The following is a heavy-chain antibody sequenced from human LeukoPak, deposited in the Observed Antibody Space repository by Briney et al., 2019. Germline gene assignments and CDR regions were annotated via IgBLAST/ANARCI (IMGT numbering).Heavy chain of an antibody. CDR2: IYYSGST. V-gene: IGHV4-59*01. J-gene: IGHJ3*02. Sequence: SETLSLTCTVSGGSISSYYWSWIRQPPGKGLEWIGYIYYSGSTNYNPSLKSRVTISVDTSKNQFSLKLSSVTAADTAVYYCARDCSGGSCYGAFDIWGQGTMVTVSS. D-gene: IGHD2-15*01. CDR3: ARDCSGGSCYGAFDI. CDR1: GGSISSYY.